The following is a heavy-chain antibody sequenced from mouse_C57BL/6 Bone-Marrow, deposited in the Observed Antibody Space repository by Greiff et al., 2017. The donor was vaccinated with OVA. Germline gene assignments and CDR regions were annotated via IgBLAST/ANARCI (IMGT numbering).Heavy chain of an antibody. CDR2: IYPGDGDT. J-gene: IGHJ3*01. V-gene: IGHV1-80*01. CDR3: ARGAY. CDR1: GYAFSNYW. Sequence: QVQLQQSVADLVTPGASVKISCKASGYAFSNYWMNWVKQRPGKGLEWIGQIYPGDGDTKYNAKFKGKATLTADKSSSTAYMDLTSLTSDDCAVYFGARGAYWGQGTLVTVSA.